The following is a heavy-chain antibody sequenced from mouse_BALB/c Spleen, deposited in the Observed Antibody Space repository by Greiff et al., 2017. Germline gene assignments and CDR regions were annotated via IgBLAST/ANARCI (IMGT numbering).Heavy chain of an antibody. CDR2: ISYSGST. D-gene: IGHD2-2*01. Sequence: EVMLVESGPGLVKPSQSLSLTCTVTGYSITSDYAWNWIRQFPGNKLEWMGYISYSGSTSYNPSLKSRISITRDTSKNQFFLQLNSVTTEDTATYYCASLWLRRRDYAMDYWGQGTSVTVSS. V-gene: IGHV3-2*02. J-gene: IGHJ4*01. CDR3: ASLWLRRRDYAMDY. CDR1: GYSITSDYA.